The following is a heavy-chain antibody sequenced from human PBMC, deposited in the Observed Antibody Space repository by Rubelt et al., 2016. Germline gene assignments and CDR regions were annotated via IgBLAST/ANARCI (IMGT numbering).Heavy chain of an antibody. Sequence: VQLVESGGGVIQPGGSLRLSCAASGFILNNHAMHWVRQAPGKGLEWVAVASFDGSNTFYADSEKGRFTISRDNFKNTLYLQVNSLRGSASAPTLFPLVSCEKXXSDXXSXXVXCLAXDF. D-gene: IGHD3-3*01. CDR3: PLVSCEKXXSDXXSXXVXCLAXDF. CDR1: GFILNNHA. J-gene: IGHJ2*01. CDR2: ASFDGSNT. V-gene: IGHV3-30*04.